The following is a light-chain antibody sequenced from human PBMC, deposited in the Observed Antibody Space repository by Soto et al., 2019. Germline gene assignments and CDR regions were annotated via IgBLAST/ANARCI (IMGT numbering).Light chain of an antibody. J-gene: IGKJ1*01. Sequence: IVMTQSPLSLPVTPGEPASISCRSSQSFLHSNGYNYLDWYLQKPGQSPQLLIYLGSNRASGVPDRFSGSGSGTDFTLRISRVEAEDVGVYYCMQALQTPPTFGQGTKV. CDR3: MQALQTPPT. CDR2: LGS. V-gene: IGKV2-28*01. CDR1: QSFLHSNGYNY.